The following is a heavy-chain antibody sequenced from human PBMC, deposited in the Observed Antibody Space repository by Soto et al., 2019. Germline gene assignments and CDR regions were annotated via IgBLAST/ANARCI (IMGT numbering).Heavy chain of an antibody. J-gene: IGHJ4*02. CDR3: ARDRSAVVTRLFDY. CDR1: GGTFSSYA. CDR2: IIPIFGTA. D-gene: IGHD2-21*02. V-gene: IGHV1-69*01. Sequence: QVQLVQSGAEVKKPGSSVKVSCKASGGTFSSYAISWVRQAPGQGLEWMGGIIPIFGTANYAQKFQGRVTITADESTSTAYMEMSSLRSEDTAVYYCARDRSAVVTRLFDYWGQGTLVTVSS.